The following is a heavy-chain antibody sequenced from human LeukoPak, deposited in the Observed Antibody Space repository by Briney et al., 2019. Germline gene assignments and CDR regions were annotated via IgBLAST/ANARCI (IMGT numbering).Heavy chain of an antibody. Sequence: ASVKVSCKASGYTFTSYGISWVRQAPGQGLEWMGWISAYNGNTNYAQKLQGRVTMTTDTSTSTAYMELRSLRSDDTAVNYCARDGRSSSWTYYYYGMDVWGQGTTVTVSS. J-gene: IGHJ6*02. CDR3: ARDGRSSSWTYYYYGMDV. V-gene: IGHV1-18*01. D-gene: IGHD6-13*01. CDR1: GYTFTSYG. CDR2: ISAYNGNT.